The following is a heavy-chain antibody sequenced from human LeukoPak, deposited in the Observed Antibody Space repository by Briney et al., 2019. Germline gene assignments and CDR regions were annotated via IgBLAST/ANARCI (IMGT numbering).Heavy chain of an antibody. D-gene: IGHD3-3*01. CDR2: IGGSGSDT. J-gene: IGHJ6*02. V-gene: IGHV3-23*01. CDR1: GFTFSSYA. CDR3: AKTLRDLEWLTGELDV. Sequence: GGSLRLSCAASGFTFSSYAMSWVRQTPGKGLEWVSAIGGSGSDTSYTDSVKGRFTISRDNSKSTLYLQMNSLRAEDTAVYHCAKTLRDLEWLTGELDVWGQGTAVTVSS.